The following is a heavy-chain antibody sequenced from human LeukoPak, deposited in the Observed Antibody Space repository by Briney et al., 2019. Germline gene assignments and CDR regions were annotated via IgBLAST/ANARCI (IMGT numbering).Heavy chain of an antibody. CDR3: ATGAGYCSSTSCYVGGSPYYYYYMDV. J-gene: IGHJ6*03. V-gene: IGHV4-59*01. D-gene: IGHD2-2*01. CDR2: IYYSGST. CDR1: GGSISSYY. Sequence: PSETLSLTCTVSGGSISSYYWSWIRQPPGKGLEWIGYIYYSGSTSYNPSLKSRVTISVDTSKNQFSLKLSSVTAADTAVYYCATGAGYCSSTSCYVGGSPYYYYYMDVWGKGTTVTVSS.